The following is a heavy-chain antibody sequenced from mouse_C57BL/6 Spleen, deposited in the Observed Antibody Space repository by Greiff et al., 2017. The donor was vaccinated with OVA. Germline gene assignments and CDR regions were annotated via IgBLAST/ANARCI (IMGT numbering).Heavy chain of an antibody. CDR3: ARTGLLRGAMDY. CDR1: GYAFSSYW. CDR2: IYPGDGDT. V-gene: IGHV1-80*01. J-gene: IGHJ4*01. Sequence: QVQLQQSGAELVKPGASVKISCKASGYAFSSYWMNWVKQRPGKGLEWIGQIYPGDGDTNYNGKFKGKATLTADKSSSTAYMQLSSLTSEDSAVYFCARTGLLRGAMDYWGQGTSVTVSS. D-gene: IGHD2-3*01.